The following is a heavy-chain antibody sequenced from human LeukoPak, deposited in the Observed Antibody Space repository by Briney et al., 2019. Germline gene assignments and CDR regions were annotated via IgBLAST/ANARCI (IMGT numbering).Heavy chain of an antibody. D-gene: IGHD3-3*01. CDR2: IGTAGGT. CDR1: GFTFSSYD. V-gene: IGHV3-13*01. J-gene: IGHJ4*02. Sequence: GGSLRLSCAASGFTFSSYDMHWVRQATGKGLEWVSAIGTAGGTYYPGSVKGRFTISRENAKNSLYLQMNSLRAGDTAVYYCARGSGDFWSGYYSFDYWGQGTLVTVSS. CDR3: ARGSGDFWSGYYSFDY.